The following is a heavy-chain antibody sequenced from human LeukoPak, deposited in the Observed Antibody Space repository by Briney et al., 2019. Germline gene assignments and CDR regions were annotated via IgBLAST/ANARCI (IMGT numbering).Heavy chain of an antibody. D-gene: IGHD3-22*01. Sequence: GGSLRLSCAASGFTFSSYAMSWVRQAPGKGLEWVSSISSSSYIYYADSVKGRFTISRDNAKNSLYLQMNSLRAEDTAVYYCARDAGRGYYDSSGYYYAFDYWGQGTLVTVSS. CDR3: ARDAGRGYYDSSGYYYAFDY. CDR2: ISSSSYI. V-gene: IGHV3-21*01. CDR1: GFTFSSYA. J-gene: IGHJ4*02.